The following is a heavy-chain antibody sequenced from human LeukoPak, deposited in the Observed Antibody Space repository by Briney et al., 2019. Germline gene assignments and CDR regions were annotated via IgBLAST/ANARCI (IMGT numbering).Heavy chain of an antibody. V-gene: IGHV3-64*01. Sequence: PGVSLRLSCAASGFTFSRYAMHWLRQAPAKGLEYVSAISSNGWSTHYANSVKGRFTISRDNSKNTLYLQMGRLRAEDMAVYYCARGGYCSSTSCYSVGLYYFDYWGQGTLVTVSS. D-gene: IGHD2-2*02. J-gene: IGHJ4*02. CDR3: ARGGYCSSTSCYSVGLYYFDY. CDR2: ISSNGWST. CDR1: GFTFSRYA.